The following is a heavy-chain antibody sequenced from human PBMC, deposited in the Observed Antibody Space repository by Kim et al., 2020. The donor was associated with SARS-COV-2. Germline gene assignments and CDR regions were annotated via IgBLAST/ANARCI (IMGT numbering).Heavy chain of an antibody. CDR1: GGSFSGYY. CDR3: ARGGHCGGDCPRGHFDY. D-gene: IGHD2-21*02. V-gene: IGHV4-34*01. CDR2: INHSGST. J-gene: IGHJ4*02. Sequence: SETLSLTCAVYGGSFSGYYWSWIRQPPGKGLEWIGEINHSGSTNYNPSLKSRVTISVDTSKNQFSLKLSSVTAADTAVYYCARGGHCGGDCPRGHFDYWGQGTLVTVSS.